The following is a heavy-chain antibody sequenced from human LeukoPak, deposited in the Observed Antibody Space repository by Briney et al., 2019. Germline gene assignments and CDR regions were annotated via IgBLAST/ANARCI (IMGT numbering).Heavy chain of an antibody. Sequence: PSETLSLTCTVSGDSINAYYWGWIRQPPGKGLEWIGYIYFSGTTKYNPSLESRVTISVDTSKNQFSLKLSSVTPADTAVYYCARRRAEGGSNGHYNWFDPWGQGILVTVSS. CDR3: ARRRAEGGSNGHYNWFDP. J-gene: IGHJ5*02. CDR1: GDSINAYY. CDR2: IYFSGTT. D-gene: IGHD6-13*01. V-gene: IGHV4-59*08.